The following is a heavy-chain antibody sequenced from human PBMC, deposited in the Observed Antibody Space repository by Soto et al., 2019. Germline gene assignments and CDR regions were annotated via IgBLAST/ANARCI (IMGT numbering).Heavy chain of an antibody. Sequence: SETLSLTCTVSGGSISSYYWSWIRQPPGKGLEWIGYIYYSGSTNYNPSLKSRVTISVDTSKNQFSLKLSSVTAADTAVYYCARAYYGSGSLFVYYYYYMDVWGKGTTVTVSS. V-gene: IGHV4-59*01. CDR2: IYYSGST. J-gene: IGHJ6*03. D-gene: IGHD3-10*01. CDR1: GGSISSYY. CDR3: ARAYYGSGSLFVYYYYYMDV.